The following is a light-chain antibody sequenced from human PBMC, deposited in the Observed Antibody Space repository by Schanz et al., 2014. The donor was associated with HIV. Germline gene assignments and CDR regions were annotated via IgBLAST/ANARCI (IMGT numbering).Light chain of an antibody. CDR3: SSFAGNNKLL. J-gene: IGLJ2*01. V-gene: IGLV2-14*03. Sequence: QSALTQPASVSGSPGQSITLSCAGSSSDIGDDNYVSWYQQHAGAAPKLIIYDVNERPSGVSHRFSASKSGNTAFLTVSGLQADDEADYYCSSFAGNNKLLFGGGTKVTVL. CDR2: DVN. CDR1: SSDIGDDNY.